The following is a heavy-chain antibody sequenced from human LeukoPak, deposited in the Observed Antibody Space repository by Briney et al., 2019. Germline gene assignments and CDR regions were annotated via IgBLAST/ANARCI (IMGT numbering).Heavy chain of an antibody. D-gene: IGHD1-26*01. CDR3: ARDGVGATKGDYAFDI. Sequence: SGGSLRLSCAASGFTFSSYSMNWVRQAPGKGLEWVSSISSSSSYRYYADSAKGRFTISRDNAKNSLYLQMNSLRAEDTAVYYCARDGVGATKGDYAFDIWGQGTMVTVSS. J-gene: IGHJ3*02. V-gene: IGHV3-21*01. CDR2: ISSSSSYR. CDR1: GFTFSSYS.